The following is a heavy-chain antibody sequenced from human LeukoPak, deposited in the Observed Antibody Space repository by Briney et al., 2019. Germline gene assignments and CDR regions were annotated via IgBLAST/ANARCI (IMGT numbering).Heavy chain of an antibody. D-gene: IGHD3-10*01. CDR1: GGYISSGSYY. Sequence: SQTLSLTCTVSGGYISSGSYYWSWIRQPAGKGLEWIGRIYTSGSTNYNPSLKSRVTISVDTSKNQFSLKLSSVTAADTAVYYCARGPGVDYWGQGTLVTVSS. CDR3: ARGPGVDY. CDR2: IYTSGST. V-gene: IGHV4-61*02. J-gene: IGHJ4*02.